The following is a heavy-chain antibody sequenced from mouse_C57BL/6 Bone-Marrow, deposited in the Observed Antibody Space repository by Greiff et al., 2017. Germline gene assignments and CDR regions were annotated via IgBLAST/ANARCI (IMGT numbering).Heavy chain of an antibody. D-gene: IGHD2-4*01. Sequence: VKPGASVKISCKASGYSFTDYNMNWVKQSNGKSLEWIGVINPNYGTTSYNQKYKGKATLTVDQSSSTAYMQLNSLTSEDSAVYYCARGYDYDYAMDYWGQGTSVTVSS. V-gene: IGHV1-39*01. CDR1: GYSFTDYN. CDR3: ARGYDYDYAMDY. J-gene: IGHJ4*01. CDR2: INPNYGTT.